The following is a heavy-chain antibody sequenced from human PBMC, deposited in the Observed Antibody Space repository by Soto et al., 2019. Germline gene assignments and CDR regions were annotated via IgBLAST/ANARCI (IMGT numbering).Heavy chain of an antibody. CDR1: GGSISSGDYY. Sequence: PSEILSLTCTVSGGSISSGDYYWSWIRQPPGKGLEWIGYIYYSGSTYYNPSLKSRVTISVDTSKNQFSLKLSSVTAADTAVYYRARSRSATFDYWGQGTLVTVSS. J-gene: IGHJ4*02. V-gene: IGHV4-30-4*01. CDR2: IYYSGST. CDR3: ARSRSATFDY.